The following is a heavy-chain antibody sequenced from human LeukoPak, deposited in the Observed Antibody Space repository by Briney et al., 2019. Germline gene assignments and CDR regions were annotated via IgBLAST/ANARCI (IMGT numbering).Heavy chain of an antibody. D-gene: IGHD6-19*01. V-gene: IGHV1-2*02. CDR1: GYTFTGYY. Sequence: ASVKVSCKASGYTFTGYYMHWVRQAPGQGLEWMGWINPNSGGTNYAQKFQGRVTMTRDTSISTAYMELSRLRSDDTAVYYCARVTEAVAGAYYYYYMDVWGKGTTVTVSS. CDR3: ARVTEAVAGAYYYYYMDV. CDR2: INPNSGGT. J-gene: IGHJ6*03.